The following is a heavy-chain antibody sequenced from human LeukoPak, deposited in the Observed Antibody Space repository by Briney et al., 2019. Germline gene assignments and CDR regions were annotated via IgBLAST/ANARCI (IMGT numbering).Heavy chain of an antibody. CDR3: ARDLVSSGWDDYYNWFDP. CDR2: INPNSGGT. V-gene: IGHV1-2*06. Sequence: GASVKVSCKASGYTFTGYYMHWVRQAPGQGLEWMGRINPNSGGTNYAQKFQGRVTMTRDTSISTAYMGLSRLRSDDTAVYYCARDLVSSGWDDYYNWFDPWGQGTLVTVSS. CDR1: GYTFTGYY. D-gene: IGHD6-19*01. J-gene: IGHJ5*02.